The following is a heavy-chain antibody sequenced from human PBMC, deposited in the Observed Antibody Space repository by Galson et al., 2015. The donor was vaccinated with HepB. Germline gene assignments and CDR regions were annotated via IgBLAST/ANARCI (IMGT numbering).Heavy chain of an antibody. CDR1: GFTFSSYG. Sequence: SLRLSCAASGFTFSSYGMHWVRQAPGKGLVWVSRIISDGSSASYADSVKGRFTSSRDNAKNTLYLQMNSLRAEDTAVYYCVRDSRYSPDEWGQGTLVTVSS. J-gene: IGHJ4*02. D-gene: IGHD5-18*01. CDR2: IISDGSSA. CDR3: VRDSRYSPDE. V-gene: IGHV3-74*01.